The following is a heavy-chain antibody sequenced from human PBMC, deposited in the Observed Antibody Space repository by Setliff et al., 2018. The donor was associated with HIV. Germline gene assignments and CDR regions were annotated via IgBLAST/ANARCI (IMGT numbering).Heavy chain of an antibody. CDR3: ARGGWSGGGPLHYSYYYLDV. Sequence: GASVKVSCKASGYTFTSYYMHWVRQAPGQGLEWMGIINPSSGSTTYAQKFQGRVTMTRDTSTSTVYMELSSLTSEDTAVYYCARGGWSGGGPLHYSYYYLDVWGQGTAVTVSS. D-gene: IGHD2-15*01. V-gene: IGHV1-46*01. CDR1: GYTFTSYY. J-gene: IGHJ6*02. CDR2: INPSSGST.